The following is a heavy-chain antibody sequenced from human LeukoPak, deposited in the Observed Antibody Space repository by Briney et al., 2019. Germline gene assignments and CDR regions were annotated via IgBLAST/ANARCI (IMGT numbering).Heavy chain of an antibody. V-gene: IGHV3-9*01. J-gene: IGHJ4*02. CDR3: VKGIDRTKTPAWGYYFDR. CDR1: GFNFYDYA. D-gene: IGHD1-14*01. CDR2: ICYRTGVI. Sequence: GGSLRLSCAASGFNFYDYAMHWVRQAPGKGLEWVSGICYRTGVIDHADSVKGRFTISRDNAKNSLYLQMNSLRPEDSAFYYCVKGIDRTKTPAWGYYFDRWGQGTLVTVSS.